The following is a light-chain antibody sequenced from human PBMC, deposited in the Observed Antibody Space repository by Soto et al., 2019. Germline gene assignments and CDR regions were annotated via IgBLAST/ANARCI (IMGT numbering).Light chain of an antibody. J-gene: IGKJ3*01. CDR2: AAS. CDR1: QSVSVNS. CDR3: QQYCGSPFT. Sequence: EIVLTQSPGTLSLSPGERATLSCRASQSVSVNSLAWYQQKGGQAPRLLIYAASTRATGVPDRCSGTGSGTDFALTISRLETDASALYYCQQYCGSPFTFGHGTHVDSK. V-gene: IGKV3-20*01.